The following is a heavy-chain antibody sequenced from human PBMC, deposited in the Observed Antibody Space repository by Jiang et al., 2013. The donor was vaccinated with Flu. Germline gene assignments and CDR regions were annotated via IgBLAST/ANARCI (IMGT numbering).Heavy chain of an antibody. CDR2: INAGNGNT. Sequence: EVKKPGASVKVSCKASGYTFTSYAMHWVRQAPGQRLEWMGWINAGNGNTKYSQKFQGGVTITRDTSASTAYMELSSLRSEDTAVYYCARLRYSSSSGGGYFQHWGQGTLVTVSS. CDR1: GYTFTSYA. J-gene: IGHJ1*01. CDR3: ARLRYSSSSGGGYFQH. D-gene: IGHD6-6*01. V-gene: IGHV1-3*01.